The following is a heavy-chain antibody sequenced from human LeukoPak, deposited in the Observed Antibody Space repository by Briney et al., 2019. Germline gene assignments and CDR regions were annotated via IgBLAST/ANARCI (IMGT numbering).Heavy chain of an antibody. CDR3: ASDPGADGTLMYGMDV. V-gene: IGHV3-21*01. J-gene: IGHJ6*02. D-gene: IGHD6-13*01. Sequence: GGSLRLSCAASGFTFSSYSMNWVRQAPGKGLEWVSSISSSSSYIYYADSVKGRFTISRDNAKDSLYLQMNSLRAEDTAVYYSASDPGADGTLMYGMDVWGQGTTVTVSS. CDR1: GFTFSSYS. CDR2: ISSSSSYI.